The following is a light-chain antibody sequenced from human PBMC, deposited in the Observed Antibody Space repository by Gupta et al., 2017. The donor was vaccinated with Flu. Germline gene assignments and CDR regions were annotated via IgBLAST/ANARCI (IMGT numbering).Light chain of an antibody. CDR3: SSYTDSHIWL. CDR2: EVT. CDR1: SSDVGGYNY. Sequence: SVTISCTGTSSDVGGYNYVSWYQQHPGKAPKLSIYEVTKRPSGVPDRVSGSKSGNTASLTVSGLQAEDEAAYDCSSYTDSHIWLFGGGTKLTV. V-gene: IGLV2-8*01. J-gene: IGLJ3*02.